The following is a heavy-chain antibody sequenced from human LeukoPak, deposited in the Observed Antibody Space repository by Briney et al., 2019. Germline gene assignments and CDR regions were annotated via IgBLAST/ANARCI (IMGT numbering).Heavy chain of an antibody. CDR2: MYYRGST. J-gene: IGHJ5*02. D-gene: IGHD1-26*01. Sequence: SETLSLTCIVSGGSLSSYYRSWIRQPPGKGLEWIGYMYYRGSTNYNPSLKSRATISVYTSKNQFSLKLSSVTAADTAVYYCARLGRQSGRYYPQDWCDPWGQGTLVTVSS. CDR1: GGSLSSYY. CDR3: ARLGRQSGRYYPQDWCDP. V-gene: IGHV4-59*08.